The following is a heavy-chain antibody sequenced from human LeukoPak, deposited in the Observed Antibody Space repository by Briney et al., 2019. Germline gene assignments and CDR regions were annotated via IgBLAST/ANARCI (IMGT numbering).Heavy chain of an antibody. CDR1: GFTFSNYA. J-gene: IGHJ2*01. D-gene: IGHD6-13*01. V-gene: IGHV3-23*01. Sequence: GGSLRLSCAASGFTFSNYAMSWVRQTPGKGLECVSVVTGSGGDTYYTGSVNGRFTISRDNSKNTLYLQMNSLRAEDTAVYYCARSVSSSWPLNWYFDLWGRGTLVTVSS. CDR2: VTGSGGDT. CDR3: ARSVSSSWPLNWYFDL.